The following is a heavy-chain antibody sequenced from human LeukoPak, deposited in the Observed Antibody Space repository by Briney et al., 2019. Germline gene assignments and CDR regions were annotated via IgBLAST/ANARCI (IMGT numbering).Heavy chain of an antibody. CDR3: AKDLDVRN. D-gene: IGHD3-10*02. Sequence: GGSLRLSCAASGFTFSSYAMSWVRQAPGKGLDWVSGISGSGPTYSADSVKGRFTISRDNSKNTLYLQMNSLRAEDTAVYYCAKDLDVRNWGQGTLVTVSS. CDR2: ISGSGPT. V-gene: IGHV3-23*01. J-gene: IGHJ4*02. CDR1: GFTFSSYA.